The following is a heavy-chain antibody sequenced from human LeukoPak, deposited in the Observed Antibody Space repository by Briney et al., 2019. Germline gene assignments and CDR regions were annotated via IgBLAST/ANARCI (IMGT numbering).Heavy chain of an antibody. CDR1: GDIFNSYS. CDR2: IIPIFRST. V-gene: IGHV1-69*05. J-gene: IGHJ6*03. CDR3: ARVGRSRGSLPNSYYYMDV. Sequence: SVKVSCNASGDIFNSYSVSWVRQAPGQGLEWMGGIIPIFRSTNYAQKFQGRVTITTDQSTRTAYMELNSLSSDDTAVYYCARVGRSRGSLPNSYYYMDVWGKGTTVTVSS. D-gene: IGHD1-26*01.